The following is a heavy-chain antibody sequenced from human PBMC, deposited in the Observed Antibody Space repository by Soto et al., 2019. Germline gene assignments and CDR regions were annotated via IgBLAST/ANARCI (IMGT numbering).Heavy chain of an antibody. CDR3: ARERIVVVVAATLSLRY. CDR2: INPSGGST. Sequence: QVQLMQSGAEVKKPGASVKVSCKASGYTFTSYYMHWVRQAPGQGLEWMGIINPSGGSTSYAQKFQGRVTMTRDTSTSTVYMELSSLRSEDTAVYYCARERIVVVVAATLSLRYWGQGTLVTVSS. J-gene: IGHJ4*02. D-gene: IGHD2-15*01. V-gene: IGHV1-46*01. CDR1: GYTFTSYY.